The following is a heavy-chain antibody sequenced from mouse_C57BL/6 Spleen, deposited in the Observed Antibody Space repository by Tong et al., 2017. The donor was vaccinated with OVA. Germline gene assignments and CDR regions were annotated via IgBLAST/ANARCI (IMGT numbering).Heavy chain of an antibody. V-gene: IGHV1-82*01. CDR1: GYAFSSSW. CDR3: ARNYDYDWFAY. CDR2: IYPGDGDT. Sequence: VQLQESGPELVKPGASVKISCKASGYAFSSSWMNWVKQRPGKGLEWIGRIYPGDGDTNYNGKFKGKATLTADKSSSTAYMELRSLTSEDTAVYYCARNYDYDWFAYWGQGTLVTVSA. J-gene: IGHJ3*01. D-gene: IGHD2-4*01.